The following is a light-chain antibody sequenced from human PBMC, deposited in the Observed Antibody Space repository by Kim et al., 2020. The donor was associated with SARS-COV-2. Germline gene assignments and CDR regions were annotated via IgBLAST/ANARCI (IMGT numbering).Light chain of an antibody. CDR1: QTIANY. J-gene: IGKJ4*01. V-gene: IGKV1-39*01. CDR3: QQSYTTTWLI. CDR2: STS. Sequence: ASVGDRITITCRASQTIANYLNWYQHKPGKAPKLLIYSTSSLQSGVPSRFSGRGSGTEFTLTISSLQPEDFATYYCQQSYTTTWLIFGGGTKLEI.